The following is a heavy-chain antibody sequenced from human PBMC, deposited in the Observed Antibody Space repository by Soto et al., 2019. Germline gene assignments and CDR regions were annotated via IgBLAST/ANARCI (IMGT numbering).Heavy chain of an antibody. D-gene: IGHD5-12*01. V-gene: IGHV1-69*04. J-gene: IGHJ4*02. CDR1: GGTFSSYT. CDR2: IIPILGIA. CDR3: ARDQLATMQPHFDY. Sequence: AASVKVSCKASGGTFSSYTISWVRQAPGQGLEWMGRIIPILGIANYAQKFQGRVTITADKSTSTAYMELSSLRSEDTAVYYCARDQLATMQPHFDYWGQGTLVTVSS.